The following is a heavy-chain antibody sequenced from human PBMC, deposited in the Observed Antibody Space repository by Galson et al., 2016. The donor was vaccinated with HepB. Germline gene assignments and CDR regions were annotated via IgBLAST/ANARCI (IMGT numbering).Heavy chain of an antibody. CDR3: ARDMSRRENSGYHAFDI. Sequence: SLRLSCAASGFTFRNHWMSWVRQAPGKGLEWVANINQDGSEEYYVDSVKGRVTISRDNAKNALYLQMNSLGAEDTAVYYCARDMSRRENSGYHAFDIWGQGTMVTVSS. D-gene: IGHD3-22*01. CDR2: INQDGSEE. J-gene: IGHJ3*02. CDR1: GFTFRNHW. V-gene: IGHV3-7*05.